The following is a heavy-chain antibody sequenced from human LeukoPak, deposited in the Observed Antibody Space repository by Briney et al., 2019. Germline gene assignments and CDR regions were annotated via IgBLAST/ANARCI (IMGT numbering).Heavy chain of an antibody. Sequence: SETLSLTCTVSGGSISSGNYYYSWIRQPAGKGLEWLGRIYSSGTTDYNPSLKSRVTMSVDTSKNQFSLKLSSVTAADTAVYYCARDKRVAVAGTYIYYYYMDVWGNGTTVTISS. CDR3: ARDKRVAVAGTYIYYYYMDV. J-gene: IGHJ6*03. CDR1: GGSISSGNYY. CDR2: IYSSGTT. V-gene: IGHV4-61*02. D-gene: IGHD6-19*01.